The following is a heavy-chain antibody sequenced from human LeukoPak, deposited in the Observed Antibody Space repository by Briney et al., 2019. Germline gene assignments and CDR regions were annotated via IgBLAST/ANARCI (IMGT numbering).Heavy chain of an antibody. V-gene: IGHV1-18*01. D-gene: IGHD3-22*01. Sequence: GASVKVSRKASGGTFSGYAISWVRQAPGQGLEWMGWISAYNGNTNYAQKLQGRVTMTTDTSTSSAYMELRSLRSDDTAVYYCARALDYYDSSGYYQHFDYWGQGTLVTVSS. CDR2: ISAYNGNT. CDR3: ARALDYYDSSGYYQHFDY. CDR1: GGTFSGYA. J-gene: IGHJ4*02.